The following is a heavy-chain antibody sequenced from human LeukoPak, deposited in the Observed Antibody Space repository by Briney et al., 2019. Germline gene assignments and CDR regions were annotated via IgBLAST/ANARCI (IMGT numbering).Heavy chain of an antibody. CDR3: ARHTYSSSWHGPGYFDY. D-gene: IGHD6-13*01. CDR2: IYYSGST. Sequence: KPSETLSLTCTVSGGSISSYYWSWIRQPPGKGLEWIGYIYYSGSTNYNPSLKSRVTISVDTSKNQFSLKLSSVTAADTAVYYCARHTYSSSWHGPGYFDYWGQGTLVTVSS. V-gene: IGHV4-59*08. J-gene: IGHJ4*02. CDR1: GGSISSYY.